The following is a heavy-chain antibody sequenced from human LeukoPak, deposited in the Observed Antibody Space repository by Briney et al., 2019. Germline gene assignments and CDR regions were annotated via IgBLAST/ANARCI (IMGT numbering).Heavy chain of an antibody. V-gene: IGHV4-34*01. CDR3: ARGGYSYGYSYHYYYYMDV. CDR1: GGSFSGYY. J-gene: IGHJ6*03. CDR2: INHSGST. Sequence: PSETLSLTCAVYGGSFSGYYWSWIRQPPGKGLEWIGEINHSGSTNYNPSLKSRVTISVDTSKNQFSLKLSSVTAADTAVYYCARGGYSYGYSYHYYYYMDVWGKGTTVTVSS. D-gene: IGHD5-18*01.